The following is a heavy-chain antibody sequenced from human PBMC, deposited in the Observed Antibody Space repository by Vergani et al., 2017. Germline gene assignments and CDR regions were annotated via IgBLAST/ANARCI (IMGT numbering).Heavy chain of an antibody. V-gene: IGHV3-30*02. CDR3: AKYLRYSTDGLPDS. CDR2: IGKDGIKK. CDR1: GFTFSNFG. Sequence: QVQLVESAGGVVQPGGSLRLSCAASGFTFSNFGMHWIRQAPGKGLEWLAYIGKDGIKKRYRDAVKGRFTVARDNSKDILYLQMYSLRSKDTALYYCAKYLRYSTDGLPDSWGPGTLVIVSS. D-gene: IGHD2-15*01. J-gene: IGHJ4*02.